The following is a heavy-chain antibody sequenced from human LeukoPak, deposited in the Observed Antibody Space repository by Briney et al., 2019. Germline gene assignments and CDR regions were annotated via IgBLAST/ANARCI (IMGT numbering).Heavy chain of an antibody. CDR1: GYTFTSYY. CDR2: INPNSGAI. D-gene: IGHD3-22*01. Sequence: GASVKVSCKASGYTFTSYYMHWVRQAPGQGLEWMGWINPNSGAIHYAQKFQGRVTMTRDTSIRTAYMELSRLTSDDTAVYYCATDDSSGFYLGAVNYWGQGTRVTVSS. J-gene: IGHJ4*02. CDR3: ATDDSSGFYLGAVNY. V-gene: IGHV1-2*02.